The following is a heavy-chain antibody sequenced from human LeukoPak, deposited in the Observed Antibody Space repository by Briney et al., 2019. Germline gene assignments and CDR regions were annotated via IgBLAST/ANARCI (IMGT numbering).Heavy chain of an antibody. J-gene: IGHJ4*02. Sequence: SETLSLTCTVSGGSISSHYWSWIRQPPGKGLEWIGYIYYSGSTNYNPSLKSRVTISVDTFKNQFSLKLSSVTTADTAVCYCARASCSSTSCYTIDYWGQGTLVTVSS. CDR2: IYYSGST. D-gene: IGHD2-2*01. CDR3: ARASCSSTSCYTIDY. V-gene: IGHV4-59*11. CDR1: GGSISSHY.